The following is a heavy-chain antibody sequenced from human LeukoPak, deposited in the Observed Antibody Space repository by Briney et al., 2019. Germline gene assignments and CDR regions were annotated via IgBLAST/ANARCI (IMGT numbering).Heavy chain of an antibody. CDR1: GFTFRSYS. J-gene: IGHJ4*02. D-gene: IGHD3-22*01. Sequence: PGGSLRLSCAASGFTFRSYSMNWVRQAPGKGLEWVSYISSSSSTIYYADSVKGRFTISRDNAKNSLYLQMNSLRDEDTAVYYCARVFYDSSGYRPCDYWGQGTLVTVSS. V-gene: IGHV3-48*02. CDR2: ISSSSSTI. CDR3: ARVFYDSSGYRPCDY.